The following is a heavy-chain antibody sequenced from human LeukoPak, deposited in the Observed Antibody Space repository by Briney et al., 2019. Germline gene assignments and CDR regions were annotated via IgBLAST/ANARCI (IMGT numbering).Heavy chain of an antibody. CDR1: GGSISSYY. CDR3: ARDPLSIAARRGAFDI. J-gene: IGHJ3*02. V-gene: IGHV4-59*01. Sequence: SETLSLTCTVSGGSISSYYWSWIRQPPGKGLEWIGHIYYRGSTNYNPSLKSRVTISVDTSKNQFSLKLSSVTAADTAVYYCARDPLSIAARRGAFDIWGQGTMVTVSS. D-gene: IGHD6-6*01. CDR2: IYYRGST.